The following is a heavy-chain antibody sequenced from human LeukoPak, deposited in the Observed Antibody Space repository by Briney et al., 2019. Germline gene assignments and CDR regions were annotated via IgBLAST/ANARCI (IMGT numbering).Heavy chain of an antibody. CDR1: GGSFSGYY. V-gene: IGHV4-34*01. CDR3: ARGRKWVLSSSWYRYWFDP. Sequence: PETLSLTCAVYGGSFSGYYWSWIRQPPGKGLEWIGEINHSGSTNYNPSLKSRVTISVDTSKNQFSLKLSSVTAADTAVYYCARGRKWVLSSSWYRYWFDPWGQGTLVTVSS. CDR2: INHSGST. D-gene: IGHD6-13*01. J-gene: IGHJ5*02.